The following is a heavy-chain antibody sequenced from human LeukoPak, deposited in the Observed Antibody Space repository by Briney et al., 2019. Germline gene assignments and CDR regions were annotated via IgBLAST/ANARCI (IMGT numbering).Heavy chain of an antibody. V-gene: IGHV4-30-4*08. J-gene: IGHJ5*02. CDR2: IYYSGSS. CDR1: GGSISSGDYY. Sequence: PSETLSLTCTVSGGSISSGDYYWSWIRQPPGKGLEWIGYIYYSGSSYYNPSLKSRVTISVDTSKNQFSLKLSSVTAADRAVYYCARDRGYVFGGVYPTWGRGTLVTVSS. D-gene: IGHD3-16*01. CDR3: ARDRGYVFGGVYPT.